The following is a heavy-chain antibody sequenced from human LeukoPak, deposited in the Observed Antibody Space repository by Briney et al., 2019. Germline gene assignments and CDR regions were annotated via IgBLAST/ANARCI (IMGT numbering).Heavy chain of an antibody. V-gene: IGHV3-23*01. CDR1: GFTFSTNA. CDR3: ARDIVEMATILGLRAFDI. J-gene: IGHJ3*02. CDR2: IGGSDDKT. Sequence: SGGSLRLSCVASGFTFSTNAMAWVRQAPGKGLEWVSAIGGSDDKTDYADSVKGRFTISRDNAKNSLYLQMNSLRAEDTAVYYCARDIVEMATILGLRAFDIWGQGTMVTVSS. D-gene: IGHD5-24*01.